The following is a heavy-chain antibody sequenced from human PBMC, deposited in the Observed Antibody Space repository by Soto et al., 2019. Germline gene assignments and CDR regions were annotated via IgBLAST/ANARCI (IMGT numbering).Heavy chain of an antibody. CDR1: GFTFRSYA. CDR2: ISGSGGST. V-gene: IGHV3-23*01. Sequence: LRLSCAASGFTFRSYAMSWVRQAPGKELEWVSAISGSGGSTYYADSVKGRFTISRDNAKNTLYLQMNSLRAEDTAVYYCAKALSYSSSWYFADYWGQGTLVPASS. CDR3: AKALSYSSSWYFADY. J-gene: IGHJ4*02. D-gene: IGHD6-13*01.